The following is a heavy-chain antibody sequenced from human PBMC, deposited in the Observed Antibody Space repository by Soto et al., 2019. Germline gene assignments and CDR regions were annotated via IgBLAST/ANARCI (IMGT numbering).Heavy chain of an antibody. V-gene: IGHV1-3*01. Sequence: ASVKGSCKASGYTFTSYARHWVRQAPGQRLEWMGWINAGNGNTKYSQKFQGRVTITRDTSASTAYMELSSLRSEDTAVYYCARDFDSSNSDGYFDYWGQGTLVTVSS. J-gene: IGHJ4*02. CDR1: GYTFTSYA. CDR2: INAGNGNT. D-gene: IGHD6-13*01. CDR3: ARDFDSSNSDGYFDY.